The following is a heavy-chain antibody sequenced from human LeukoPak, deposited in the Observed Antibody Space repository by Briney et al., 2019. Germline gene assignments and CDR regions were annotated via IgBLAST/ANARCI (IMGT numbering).Heavy chain of an antibody. Sequence: GGSLRLSCAASGFTFSSYSMNWVRQAPGKGLEWVSYISSSSSTIYYADSVKGRFTISRDNAKNSLYLQMNSLRAEDTAVYYCARVRYCSGGSCASFDPWGQGTLVTVSS. V-gene: IGHV3-48*04. D-gene: IGHD2-15*01. J-gene: IGHJ5*02. CDR1: GFTFSSYS. CDR2: ISSSSSTI. CDR3: ARVRYCSGGSCASFDP.